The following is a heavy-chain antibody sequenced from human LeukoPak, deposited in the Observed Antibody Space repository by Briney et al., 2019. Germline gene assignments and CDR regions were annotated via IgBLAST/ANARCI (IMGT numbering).Heavy chain of an antibody. Sequence: PSETLSLTCTVSSYSISSGYYWGWILQPPGKGLEWIGSIDHSGRTYYHPSLKSRVTISVDTSKNQFSLKLSSVTAADTAVYFCGRERPTGYYDYWGQGILVTVSS. J-gene: IGHJ4*02. CDR1: SYSISSGYY. V-gene: IGHV4-38-2*02. CDR2: IDHSGRT. CDR3: GRERPTGYYDY. D-gene: IGHD3-9*01.